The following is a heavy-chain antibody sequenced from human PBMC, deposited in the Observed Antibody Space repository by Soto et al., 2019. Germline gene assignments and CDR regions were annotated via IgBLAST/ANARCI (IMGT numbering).Heavy chain of an antibody. J-gene: IGHJ6*02. CDR1: GFTFSSYG. Sequence: GGSLRLSCAASGFTFSSYGMHWVRQAPGKGLDWVAVISYDGSNKYYADSVKGRFTISRDNSKNTLYLQMNSLRAEDTAVYYCAKDRTGGYCISTRCYGMAVWGQGTTVPVSS. CDR2: ISYDGSNK. D-gene: IGHD2-2*01. V-gene: IGHV3-30*18. CDR3: AKDRTGGYCISTRCYGMAV.